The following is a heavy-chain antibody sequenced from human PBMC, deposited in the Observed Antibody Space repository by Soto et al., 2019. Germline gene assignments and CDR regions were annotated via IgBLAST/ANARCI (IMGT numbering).Heavy chain of an antibody. CDR1: GFTFSTYS. Sequence: EVQLVESGGGLVKPGGSLRLSCAVSGFTFSTYSMHWVRQAPGKGLEWVSSISPDSGYIRYADSVKGRFIIFRDNARNSLSLQMNSLRAEDTALYYCARDYSGSGTYSFDYWGQGTLVTVSS. J-gene: IGHJ4*02. CDR2: ISPDSGYI. D-gene: IGHD3-10*01. V-gene: IGHV3-21*01. CDR3: ARDYSGSGTYSFDY.